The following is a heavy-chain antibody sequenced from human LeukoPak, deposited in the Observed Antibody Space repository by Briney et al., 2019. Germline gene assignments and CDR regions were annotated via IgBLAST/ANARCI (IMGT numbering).Heavy chain of an antibody. J-gene: IGHJ6*02. CDR2: ISAYNGNT. CDR3: ARDPGTRFLEWSFWYYYGMDV. Sequence: ASVKVSCKASGYTFTSYGISWVRQAPGQGLEWMGWISAYNGNTNYAQKLQGRVTMTTDTSTSTAYMELRSLRSDDTAVYYRARDPGTRFLEWSFWYYYGMDVWGQGTTVTVSS. D-gene: IGHD3-3*01. CDR1: GYTFTSYG. V-gene: IGHV1-18*01.